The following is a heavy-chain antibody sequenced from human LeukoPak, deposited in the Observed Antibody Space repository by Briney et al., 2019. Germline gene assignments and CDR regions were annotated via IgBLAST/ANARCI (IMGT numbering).Heavy chain of an antibody. J-gene: IGHJ6*03. CDR2: ISAYNGNT. Sequence: ASVKVSCKSTGYTFTSYGISWVRQGPGQGLEWMGWISAYNGNTNYAQKPQGRVTMTTATSTSTAYMELRGLRSDDTAVYYCARVPYYYGSGRGYYMDVWGKGTKVTISS. D-gene: IGHD3-10*01. CDR3: ARVPYYYGSGRGYYMDV. CDR1: GYTFTSYG. V-gene: IGHV1-18*01.